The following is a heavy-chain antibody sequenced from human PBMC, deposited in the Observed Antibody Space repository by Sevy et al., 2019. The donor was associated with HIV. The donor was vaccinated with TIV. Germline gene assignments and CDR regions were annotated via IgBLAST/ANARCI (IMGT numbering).Heavy chain of an antibody. J-gene: IGHJ4*02. CDR2: ISSSGGST. V-gene: IGHV3-23*01. CDR1: GFTFITYA. Sequence: GGSLRLSCKPSGFTFITYAMNWVRQAPGKGLEWVSAISSSGGSTYYGDSVKGRFTISRDNSKNTVYLEINNLRAEDTALYYCAKEEFSGYNFGYWGQGTLVTVSS. D-gene: IGHD5-12*01. CDR3: AKEEFSGYNFGY.